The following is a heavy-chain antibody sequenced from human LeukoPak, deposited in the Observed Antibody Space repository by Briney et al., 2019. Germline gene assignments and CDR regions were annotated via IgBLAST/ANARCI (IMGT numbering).Heavy chain of an antibody. CDR2: INHSGST. V-gene: IGHV4-34*01. D-gene: IGHD4-4*01. J-gene: IGHJ4*02. Sequence: SETLSLTCAVYGGSFSGYYWSWIRQPPGNGLEWIGEINHSGSTNYNPSLKSRVTISVDTSKNQFSLKLSSVTAADTAVYYCARLSTTGADYWGQGTLVTVSS. CDR3: ARLSTTGADY. CDR1: GGSFSGYY.